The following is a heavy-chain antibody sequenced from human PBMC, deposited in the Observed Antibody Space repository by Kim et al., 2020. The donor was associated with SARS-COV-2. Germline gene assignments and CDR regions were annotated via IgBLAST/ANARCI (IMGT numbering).Heavy chain of an antibody. CDR3: AKDMIVVVSSSFDY. J-gene: IGHJ4*02. V-gene: IGHV3-23*01. D-gene: IGHD3-22*01. Sequence: ADSVKCRFTISRDNSKNTLYLQMNSLGAEDTAVYYCAKDMIVVVSSSFDYWGQGALVTVSS.